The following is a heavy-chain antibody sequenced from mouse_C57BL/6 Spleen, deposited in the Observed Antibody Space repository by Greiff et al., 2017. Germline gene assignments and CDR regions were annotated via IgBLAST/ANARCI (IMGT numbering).Heavy chain of an antibody. J-gene: IGHJ1*03. Sequence: QVQLQQPGAELVMPGASVQLSCKASGYTFTSYWMHWVKQRPGQGLEWIGEIDPSDSYTNYNQKFKGKSTLTVDKSSSTAYMQLSSLTSEDSAVYYCARGYFDVWGTGTTVTVSS. V-gene: IGHV1-69*01. CDR3: ARGYFDV. CDR1: GYTFTSYW. CDR2: IDPSDSYT.